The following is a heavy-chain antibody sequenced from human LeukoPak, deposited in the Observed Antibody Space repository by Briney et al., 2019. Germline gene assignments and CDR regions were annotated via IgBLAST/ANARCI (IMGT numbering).Heavy chain of an antibody. J-gene: IGHJ4*02. D-gene: IGHD4-17*01. CDR3: TSGTVTDDY. CDR1: GFTFNKFA. Sequence: GGSLRLSCAASGFTFNKFAMSWVRQAPGKGLEWVGRIKSKTDGGTTDYAAPVKGRFTISRDDSKNTLYLQMNSLKTEDTAVYYCTSGTVTDDYWGQGTLVTVSS. V-gene: IGHV3-15*01. CDR2: IKSKTDGGTT.